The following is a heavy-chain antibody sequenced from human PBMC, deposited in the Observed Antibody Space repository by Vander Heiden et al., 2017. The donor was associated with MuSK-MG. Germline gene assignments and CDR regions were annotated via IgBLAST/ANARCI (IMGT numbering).Heavy chain of an antibody. V-gene: IGHV3-7*01. CDR2: IKQDGSEK. CDR1: GFTFSSYW. CDR3: ARHGGNSGFDFDY. D-gene: IGHD2-21*02. J-gene: IGHJ4*02. Sequence: EVQLVESGGGLVQPGGSLRLSCAASGFTFSSYWLIWVRQAPGKGLGWVANIKQDGSEKYYVDSVKGRFTISRDNAKNSLYLQMNSLRAEDTAVYYCARHGGNSGFDFDYWGQGTLVTVSS.